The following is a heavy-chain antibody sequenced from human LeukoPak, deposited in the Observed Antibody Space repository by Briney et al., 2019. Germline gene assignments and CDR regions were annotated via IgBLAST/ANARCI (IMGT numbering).Heavy chain of an antibody. CDR2: MNPNSGNT. V-gene: IGHV1-8*01. CDR3: ARSPYYYYGMDV. CDR1: VYTFTIYD. Sequence: ASVKLSFKSSVYTFTIYDINWVRQATGQGLEWMGWMNPNSGNTGYAQKFQGRVTMTRTTSISTAYMALSSLRSEDTAVYYCARSPYYYYGMDVWGQGTTVTVSS. J-gene: IGHJ6*02.